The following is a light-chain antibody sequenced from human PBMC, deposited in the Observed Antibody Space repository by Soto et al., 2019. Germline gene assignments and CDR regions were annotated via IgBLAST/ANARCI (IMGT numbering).Light chain of an antibody. Sequence: LMQSPGTLSLTPGESATLPCRASQTLSSTFLAWYQQRSGQAPRLLIYGASSRATDISHRFSGGGSGTDFTLTISSMEPEDSAVYYCQQSGNSPWTFGQGTKVDI. J-gene: IGKJ1*01. V-gene: IGKV3-20*01. CDR3: QQSGNSPWT. CDR2: GAS. CDR1: QTLSSTF.